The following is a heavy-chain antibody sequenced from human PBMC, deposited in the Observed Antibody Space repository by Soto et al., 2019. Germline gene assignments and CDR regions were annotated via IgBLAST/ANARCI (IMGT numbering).Heavy chain of an antibody. CDR2: ISSSSSYI. V-gene: IGHV3-21*01. J-gene: IGHJ3*02. Sequence: GGSLRLSCAASGFTFSSYSMNWVRQAPGKGLEWVSSISSSSSYIYYADSVKGRFTISRDNAKSSLYLQMNSLRAEDTAVYYCARDTDTPTVTTYAFDIWGQGTMVTVSS. CDR3: ARDTDTPTVTTYAFDI. D-gene: IGHD4-17*01. CDR1: GFTFSSYS.